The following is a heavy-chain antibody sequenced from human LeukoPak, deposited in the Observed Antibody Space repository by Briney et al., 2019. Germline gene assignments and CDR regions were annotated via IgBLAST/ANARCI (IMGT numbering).Heavy chain of an antibody. Sequence: SGRSLRLSCAASGFTFSSYGMHWVRQAPGKGLEWVAVIWYDGSNKYYADSVKGRFTISRDNSKNTVYLQMNSLRAEDTAVYYCAKDLSVHYDTRGFDPWGQGTLVTVSS. CDR1: GFTFSSYG. J-gene: IGHJ5*02. CDR2: IWYDGSNK. V-gene: IGHV3-33*06. CDR3: AKDLSVHYDTRGFDP. D-gene: IGHD3-22*01.